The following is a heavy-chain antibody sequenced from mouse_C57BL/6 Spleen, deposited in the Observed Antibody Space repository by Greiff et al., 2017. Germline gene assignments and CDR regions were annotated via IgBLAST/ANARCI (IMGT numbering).Heavy chain of an antibody. CDR3: ARDITTVVAPYAMDY. CDR2: ISSGSSTI. V-gene: IGHV5-17*01. D-gene: IGHD1-1*01. J-gene: IGHJ4*01. Sequence: EVQGVESGGGLVKPGGSLKLSCAASGFTFSDYGMHWVRQAPEKGLEWVAYISSGSSTIYYADTVKGRFTISRDNAKNTLFLQMTSLRSEDTAMYYCARDITTVVAPYAMDYWGQGTSVTVSS. CDR1: GFTFSDYG.